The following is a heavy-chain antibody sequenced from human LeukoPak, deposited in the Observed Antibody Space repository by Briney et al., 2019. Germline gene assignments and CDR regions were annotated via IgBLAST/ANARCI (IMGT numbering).Heavy chain of an antibody. V-gene: IGHV3-23*01. J-gene: IGHJ3*02. CDR2: ISGSGGST. CDR1: GFTFSGYG. D-gene: IGHD3-10*01. Sequence: PGGSLRLSCAASGFTFSGYGMTWVRQAPGKGLEWVPAISGSGGSTYYADSVKGRSTISRDNSKNTLYLQMNSLRAEDTAVYYCAKFGLAGSGRYHDAFDIWGQGTMVTVSS. CDR3: AKFGLAGSGRYHDAFDI.